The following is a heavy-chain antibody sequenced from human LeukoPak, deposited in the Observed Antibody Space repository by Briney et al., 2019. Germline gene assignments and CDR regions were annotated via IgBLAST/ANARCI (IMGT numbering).Heavy chain of an antibody. J-gene: IGHJ4*02. D-gene: IGHD3-22*01. CDR3: ARGANYYDSSGYYRGVNYFDY. V-gene: IGHV4-34*01. Sequence: PSETLSLTCAVYGGSFSGYYWSWIRQPPGKGLEWIGEINHSGSTNYNPSLKSRVTISVDTSKNQFSLKLSSVTAADTAVDYCARGANYYDSSGYYRGVNYFDYWGQGTLVTVSS. CDR2: INHSGST. CDR1: GGSFSGYY.